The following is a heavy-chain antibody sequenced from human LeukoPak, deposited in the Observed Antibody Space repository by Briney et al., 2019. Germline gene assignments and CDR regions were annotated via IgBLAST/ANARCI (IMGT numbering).Heavy chain of an antibody. J-gene: IGHJ4*02. Sequence: GGSLRLSCAASGFTFDDYAMHWVRQAPGKGLEWVSGISWNSGSIGYADSVKGRFTISRDNAKNSLYLQMNSLRAEDTAVYYCARDGLRDVWFGERPNYFDYWGQGTLVTVSS. CDR1: GFTFDDYA. D-gene: IGHD3-10*01. CDR2: ISWNSGSI. V-gene: IGHV3-9*01. CDR3: ARDGLRDVWFGERPNYFDY.